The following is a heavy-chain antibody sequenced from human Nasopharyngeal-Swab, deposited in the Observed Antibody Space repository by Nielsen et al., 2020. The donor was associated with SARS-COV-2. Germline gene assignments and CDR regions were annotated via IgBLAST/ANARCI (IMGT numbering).Heavy chain of an antibody. CDR3: AIGGGGSYYYGMDV. D-gene: IGHD3-16*01. V-gene: IGHV4-59*01. CDR2: IYYSGST. J-gene: IGHJ6*02. Sequence: RQAPGKGLEWIGYIYYSGSTNYNPSLKSRVTMSVDTSKNQFSLKLSSVTAADTAVYYCAIGGGGSYYYGMDVWGQGTTVTVSS.